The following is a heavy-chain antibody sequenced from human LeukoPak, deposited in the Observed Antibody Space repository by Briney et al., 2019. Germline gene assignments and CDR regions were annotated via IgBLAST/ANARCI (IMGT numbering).Heavy chain of an antibody. D-gene: IGHD3-9*01. CDR3: ARDPRYFDWLLGEYYFDY. J-gene: IGHJ4*02. CDR2: INPNSGGT. V-gene: IGHV1-2*02. CDR1: GYTFTGYY. Sequence: ASVKVSCKASGYTFTGYYMHWVRQAPGQGLEWMGWINPNSGGTNYAQKFQGRVTMTRDTSISTAYMELSRLRSDDTAVYYCARDPRYFDWLLGEYYFDYWGQGTLVTVSS.